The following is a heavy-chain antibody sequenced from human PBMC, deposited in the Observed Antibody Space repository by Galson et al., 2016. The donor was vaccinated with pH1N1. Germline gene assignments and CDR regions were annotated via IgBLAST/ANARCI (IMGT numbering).Heavy chain of an antibody. J-gene: IGHJ3*01. Sequence: PALVKPTQTLTLTCTFSGFSLTTRGVGVSWIRQPPGKALEWLAVIYWDDDNRYSQSLKRRLTITKDTSKNQVFLTMTNLEPVDTATYYGGHIHATHSGSLPLIVHAFELWGQGAMVTVSS. D-gene: IGHD3-10*01. V-gene: IGHV2-5*02. CDR2: IYWDDDN. CDR3: GHIHATHSGSLPLIVHAFEL. CDR1: GFSLTTRGVG.